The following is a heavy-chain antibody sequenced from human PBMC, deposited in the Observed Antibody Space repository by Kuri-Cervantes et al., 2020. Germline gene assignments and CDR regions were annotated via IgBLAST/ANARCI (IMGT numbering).Heavy chain of an antibody. CDR1: GGTLSRYA. D-gene: IGHD2-2*01. CDR2: IIPIFGTP. CDR3: AKGVPAAMLSWFDP. Sequence: SVKVSCKASGGTLSRYAISWVRQAPGQGLEWMGGIIPIFGTPNYAQKFQGRVTITRDTSASTAYMELSSLRSEDTAVYYCAKGVPAAMLSWFDPWGQGTLVTVSS. V-gene: IGHV1-69*05. J-gene: IGHJ5*02.